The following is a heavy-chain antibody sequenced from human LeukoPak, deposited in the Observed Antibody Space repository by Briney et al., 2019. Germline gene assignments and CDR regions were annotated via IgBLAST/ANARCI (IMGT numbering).Heavy chain of an antibody. J-gene: IGHJ4*02. CDR3: ARDRGWLQFDY. D-gene: IGHD5-24*01. Sequence: GGSLRLSCAASGFTFTDYTMNWVRQAPGMGLEWVSSISSTSGFIYYADSVKGRFTISRDNAKNTLYLQMNSLRAEDTAVYYCARDRGWLQFDYWGQGTLVTVSS. CDR2: ISSTSGFI. CDR1: GFTFTDYT. V-gene: IGHV3-21*01.